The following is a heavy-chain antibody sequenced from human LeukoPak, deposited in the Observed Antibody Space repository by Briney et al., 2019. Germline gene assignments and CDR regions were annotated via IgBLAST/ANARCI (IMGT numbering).Heavy chain of an antibody. D-gene: IGHD1-26*01. V-gene: IGHV4-38-2*02. CDR1: GYSISSGYY. J-gene: IGHJ4*02. CDR2: IYHSGST. CDR3: ARHPTKWELRLSLDY. Sequence: PSETLSLTCTVSGYSISSGYYWGWIRQPPGKGLEWIGSIYHSGSTYYNPSLKSRVTISVDTSKNQFSLNMNSVTAADTAVYYCARHPTKWELRLSLDYWGQGTLVTVSS.